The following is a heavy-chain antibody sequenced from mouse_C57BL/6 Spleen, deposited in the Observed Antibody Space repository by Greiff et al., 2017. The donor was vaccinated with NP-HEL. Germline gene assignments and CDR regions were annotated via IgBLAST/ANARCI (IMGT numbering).Heavy chain of an antibody. J-gene: IGHJ2*01. CDR3: ARSSSGYLYFDY. CDR2: IYPGDGDT. V-gene: IGHV1-82*01. D-gene: IGHD3-2*02. CDR1: GYAFSSSW. Sequence: QVQLKESGPELVKPGASVKISCKASGYAFSSSWMNWVKQRPGKGLEWIGRIYPGDGDTNYNGKFKGKATLTADKTSSTAYMQLSSLTSEDSAVYFCARSSSGYLYFDYWGQGTTLTVSS.